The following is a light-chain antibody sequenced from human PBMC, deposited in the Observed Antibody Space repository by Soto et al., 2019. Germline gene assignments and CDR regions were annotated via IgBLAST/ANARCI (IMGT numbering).Light chain of an antibody. V-gene: IGKV1-39*01. J-gene: IGKJ1*01. CDR2: AAS. CDR3: MQTKQLPVT. CDR1: QSIDNY. Sequence: DIQMTQSPPSLSASVGDRVIITCLTSQSIDNYLNWYQQKPGKAPKLLIYAASTLQSGVPSRFSASGSETHFTLTVSRVEAEDVGVYYCMQTKQLPVTFGQGTKVDIK.